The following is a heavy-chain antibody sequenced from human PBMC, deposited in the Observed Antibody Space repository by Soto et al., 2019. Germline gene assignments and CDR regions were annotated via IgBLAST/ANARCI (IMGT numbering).Heavy chain of an antibody. Sequence: QVQLQESGPGLVKPSQTLSLTCTVSSGSISSGGFYWSWIRQHPGKGLVWIGDIYYSGSTYYNPSLTSRVILSVDTSKNQFSLKPSSMTAADTAVYYCAIASYGIIAAFDYWGQGTLVTVSS. CDR2: IYYSGST. V-gene: IGHV4-31*03. J-gene: IGHJ4*02. CDR1: SGSISSGGFY. CDR3: AIASYGIIAAFDY. D-gene: IGHD6-13*01.